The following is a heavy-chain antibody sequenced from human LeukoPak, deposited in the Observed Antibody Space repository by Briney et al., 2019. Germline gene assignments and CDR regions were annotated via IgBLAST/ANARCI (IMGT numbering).Heavy chain of an antibody. D-gene: IGHD1-14*01. CDR2: ISPSGST. J-gene: IGHJ4*01. CDR1: GFTFSSYG. CDR3: AGDHYLALKD. Sequence: GSLRLSCAASGFTFSSYGMRWVRQAPGKGLEWIGEISPSGSTNYNASLKSRVTISVDTSNNQFSLKLSSVTAADTAVYYCAGDHYLALKDWGHGILVTVSS. V-gene: IGHV4-34*08.